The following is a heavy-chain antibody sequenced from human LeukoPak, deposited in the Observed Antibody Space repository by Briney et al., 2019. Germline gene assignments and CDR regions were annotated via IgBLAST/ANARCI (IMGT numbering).Heavy chain of an antibody. D-gene: IGHD2-2*01. CDR2: IYSGGDT. CDR1: GFTVSNNF. J-gene: IGHJ5*02. Sequence: GGSLTLSCAASGFTVSNNFMSWVRQAPGKGLEWVSFIYSGGDTYYADSVKGRFTISRDSSKNTLYLQMNSLRHEDTAVYYCARDFCSSASCNIRWFDPWGQGTLVTVSS. V-gene: IGHV3-66*02. CDR3: ARDFCSSASCNIRWFDP.